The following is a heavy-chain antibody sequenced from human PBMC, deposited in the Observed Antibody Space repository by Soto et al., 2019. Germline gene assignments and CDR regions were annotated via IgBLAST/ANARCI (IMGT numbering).Heavy chain of an antibody. Sequence: GASVEVSCKACGGGFGSYARSWVLHAPGQGVEWMRWIIPIFGASNYAQKFQSRVTITADETTSTAYMELSSLRAEDTAVYYCARDFRHTWNDRWRDYPGQAPLVTLSS. CDR1: GGGFGSYA. CDR2: IIPIFGAS. D-gene: IGHD1-1*01. V-gene: IGHV1-69*13. CDR3: ARDFRHTWNDRWRDY. J-gene: IGHJ4*02.